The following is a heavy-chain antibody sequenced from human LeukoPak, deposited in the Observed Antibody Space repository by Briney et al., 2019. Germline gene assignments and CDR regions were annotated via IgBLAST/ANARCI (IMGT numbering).Heavy chain of an antibody. V-gene: IGHV4-59*08. CDR3: VRWDYYGSGSRRLDS. CDR2: IYYSGST. J-gene: IGHJ4*02. CDR1: GGSISSYF. D-gene: IGHD3-10*01. Sequence: SETLSLTCTVSGGSISSYFWSWIRQPPGKGLEWIGYIYYSGSTNYNPSLKSRVTISLDTSKNQFSLKMTSVTAADTAVYYCVRWDYYGSGSRRLDSWGQGTLVTVSS.